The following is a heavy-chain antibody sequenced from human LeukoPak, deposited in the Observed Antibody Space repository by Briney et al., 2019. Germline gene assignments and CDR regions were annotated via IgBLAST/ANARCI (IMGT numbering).Heavy chain of an antibody. V-gene: IGHV4-39*07. CDR2: IHYSGRT. Sequence: PSETLSLTCSVSSGSIISNNDYWGWIRQPPGKGLEWIATIHYSGRTYYNPSLKSRGTISVDTSQNQFSLRLSSLTAADTAVYYCARSLQYSGYDLGAFDIWGQGTMVTVSS. CDR3: ARSLQYSGYDLGAFDI. J-gene: IGHJ3*02. D-gene: IGHD5-12*01. CDR1: SGSIISNNDY.